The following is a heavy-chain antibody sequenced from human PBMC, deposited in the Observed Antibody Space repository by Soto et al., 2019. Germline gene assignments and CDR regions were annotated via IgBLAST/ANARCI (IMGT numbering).Heavy chain of an antibody. Sequence: PGGSLRLYCAAAGFTFSSYGMHWVRQAPGKGLEWVAVISYDGSNKYYADSVKGRFTISRDNAKNSLYLQMNSLRAEDTAVYYCARDGCGGHSCPKNSWLDPWGQGTLVTVSS. D-gene: IGHD2-21*01. CDR3: ARDGCGGHSCPKNSWLDP. V-gene: IGHV3-30*12. J-gene: IGHJ5*02. CDR2: ISYDGSNK. CDR1: GFTFSSYG.